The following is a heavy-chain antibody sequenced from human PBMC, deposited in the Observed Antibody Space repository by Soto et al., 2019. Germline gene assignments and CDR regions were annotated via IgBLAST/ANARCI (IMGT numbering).Heavy chain of an antibody. J-gene: IGHJ6*02. D-gene: IGHD4-17*01. Sequence: PGGSLRLSCAASGFTFISYEMNWVRQAPGKGLEWVSYISSSGSTIYYADSVKGRFTISRDNAKNSLYLQMNSLRAEDTAVYYCASLSGDYEYYYYYGMDVWGQGTTVTVSS. CDR1: GFTFISYE. V-gene: IGHV3-48*03. CDR3: ASLSGDYEYYYYYGMDV. CDR2: ISSSGSTI.